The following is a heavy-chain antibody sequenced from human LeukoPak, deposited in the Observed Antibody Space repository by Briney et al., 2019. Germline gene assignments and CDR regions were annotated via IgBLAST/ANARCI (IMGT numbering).Heavy chain of an antibody. Sequence: QTLSLTCTVSGGSISSSSYYWSWIRQPAGKGLEWIGRIYTSGSTNYNPSLKSRVTMSVDTSKNQFSLKLSSVTAADTAVYYCARDYRFGELFDYWGQGTLVTVSS. J-gene: IGHJ4*02. CDR3: ARDYRFGELFDY. D-gene: IGHD3-10*01. CDR1: GGSISSSSYY. CDR2: IYTSGST. V-gene: IGHV4-61*02.